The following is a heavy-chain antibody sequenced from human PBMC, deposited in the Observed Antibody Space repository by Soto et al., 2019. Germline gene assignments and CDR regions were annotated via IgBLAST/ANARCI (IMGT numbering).Heavy chain of an antibody. CDR2: ISAYNGNT. J-gene: IGHJ4*01. V-gene: IGHV1-18*01. Sequence: ASVKVSCKTSGYTFSNYGINWVRQALGQGLEWMGWISAYNGNTNFAQKLQGRVSLTTDTSSTTAYMELSSLTFEDTAVYYCARDRKNSNWPNFDSWGPGTLVTVSS. CDR1: GYTFSNYG. CDR3: ARDRKNSNWPNFDS. D-gene: IGHD6-13*01.